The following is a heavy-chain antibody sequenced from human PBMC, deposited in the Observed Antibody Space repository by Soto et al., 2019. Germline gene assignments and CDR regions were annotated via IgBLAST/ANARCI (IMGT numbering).Heavy chain of an antibody. J-gene: IGHJ5*02. CDR3: AKDSRLRYFDWPRWFDP. D-gene: IGHD3-9*01. CDR1: GFTFSSYA. Sequence: GGSLRLSCAASGFTFSSYAMSWVRQAPGRGLEWVSAISGSGGSTYYADSVKGRFTISRDNSKNTLYLQMNSLRAEDTAVYYCAKDSRLRYFDWPRWFDPWGQGTLVTVSS. V-gene: IGHV3-23*01. CDR2: ISGSGGST.